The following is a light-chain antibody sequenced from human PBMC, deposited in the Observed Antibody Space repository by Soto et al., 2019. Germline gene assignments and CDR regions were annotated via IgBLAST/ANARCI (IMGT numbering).Light chain of an antibody. J-gene: IGKJ1*01. CDR3: QQYDTYTGA. V-gene: IGKV1-5*03. Sequence: DIQMTQSPSALGESVLERVAMTCLASQSISAWLAWYQQKPGKAPKLLIYKASSSESGVPSRFSGSGFGTEFTLTISNLQPEDSATYYCQQYDTYTGAFGQGTKV. CDR1: QSISAW. CDR2: KAS.